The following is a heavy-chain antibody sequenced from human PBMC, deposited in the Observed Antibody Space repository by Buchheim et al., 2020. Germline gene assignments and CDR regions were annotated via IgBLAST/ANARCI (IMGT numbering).Heavy chain of an antibody. D-gene: IGHD6-19*01. V-gene: IGHV4-31*11. Sequence: QVQLQESGPGLVKPSGTLSLTCAVSGGSISSGGYYWSWIRQHPGKGLEWIGYIYYSGSTYYNPSLKSRVTISVDTSKNQFSLKLSSVTAADTAVYYCARTSYSSGWYAAGFDYWGQGTL. CDR2: IYYSGST. J-gene: IGHJ4*02. CDR3: ARTSYSSGWYAAGFDY. CDR1: GGSISSGGYY.